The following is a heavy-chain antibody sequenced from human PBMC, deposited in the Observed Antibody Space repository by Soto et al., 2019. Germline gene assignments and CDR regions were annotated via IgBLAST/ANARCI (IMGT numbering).Heavy chain of an antibody. CDR3: ARVWSGYYRIGP. Sequence: SETLSLTCAVYGGSFSGYYWSWIRQPPGKGLEWIGEINHSGSTNYNPSLKSRVTISVDTSKNQFSLKLSSVTAADTAVYYCARVWSGYYRIGPWGQGTLVTVSS. D-gene: IGHD3-3*01. V-gene: IGHV4-34*01. J-gene: IGHJ5*02. CDR1: GGSFSGYY. CDR2: INHSGST.